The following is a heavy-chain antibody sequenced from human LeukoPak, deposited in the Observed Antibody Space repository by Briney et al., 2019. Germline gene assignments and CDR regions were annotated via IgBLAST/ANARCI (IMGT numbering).Heavy chain of an antibody. CDR2: INHSGST. D-gene: IGHD4-11*01. CDR1: GGSFSGYY. J-gene: IGHJ6*02. Sequence: SETLSLTCAVYGGSFSGYYWSWIRQPPGKGLEWIGEINHSGSTNYNPSLKSRVTISVDTSKNQFSLELSSVTAADTAVYYCARGRGSNYVRFYYYGMDVWGQGTTVTVSS. CDR3: ARGRGSNYVRFYYYGMDV. V-gene: IGHV4-34*01.